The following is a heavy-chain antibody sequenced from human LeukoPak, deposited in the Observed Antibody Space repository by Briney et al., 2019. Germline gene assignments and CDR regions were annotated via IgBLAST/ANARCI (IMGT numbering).Heavy chain of an antibody. D-gene: IGHD1-14*01. CDR2: IYYSGST. CDR1: GDSISGYY. V-gene: IGHV4-59*08. CDR3: ARVPGPNWFDP. J-gene: IGHJ5*02. Sequence: PSETLSLTCNVSGDSISGYYWSWIRQPPGKGLEWIGYIYYSGSTNYNPSLKSRVTISVDTSKNQISLILSSVTAADTAVYFCARVPGPNWFDPWGQGTLVTVSS.